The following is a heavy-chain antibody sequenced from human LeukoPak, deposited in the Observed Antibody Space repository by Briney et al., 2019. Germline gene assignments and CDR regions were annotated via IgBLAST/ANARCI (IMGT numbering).Heavy chain of an antibody. CDR3: ARGDCSGGSCHLDY. D-gene: IGHD2-15*01. J-gene: IGHJ4*02. CDR2: IYYSGST. Sequence: SETLSLTCTVPGGSISRYYWSWIRQPPGKGLEWIGYIYYSGSTNYNPSLKSRVTISVDTSKNQFSLKLSSVTAADTAVYYCARGDCSGGSCHLDYWGQGTLVTVSS. CDR1: GGSISRYY. V-gene: IGHV4-59*01.